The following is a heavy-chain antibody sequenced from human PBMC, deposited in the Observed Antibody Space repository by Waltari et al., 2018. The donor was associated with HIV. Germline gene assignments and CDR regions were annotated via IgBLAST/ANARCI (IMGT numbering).Heavy chain of an antibody. CDR2: IIPILGIA. CDR1: GGTFSSYA. J-gene: IGHJ4*02. CDR3: ARDRGPTQKYSSSSGLMGDY. Sequence: GSSVKVSCKASGGTFSSYAISWVRQAPGQGLEWMGRIIPILGIANYAQKFQGRVTITADKSTSTAYMELSSLRSEDTAVYYCARDRGPTQKYSSSSGLMGDYWGQGTLVTVSS. D-gene: IGHD6-6*01. V-gene: IGHV1-69*04.